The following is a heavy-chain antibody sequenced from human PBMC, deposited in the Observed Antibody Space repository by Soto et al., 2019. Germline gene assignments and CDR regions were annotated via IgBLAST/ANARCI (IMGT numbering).Heavy chain of an antibody. CDR3: ARDYFGPRGFDP. J-gene: IGHJ5*02. CDR2: IYYSGST. D-gene: IGHD3-9*01. Sequence: SETLSLTCTVSGGSISSYYWSWIRQPPGKGLEWIGYIYYSGSTNYNPSLKSRVTISVDTSKNQFSLKLSSVTAADTAVYYCARDYFGPRGFDPWGQGTLVTVSS. CDR1: GGSISSYY. V-gene: IGHV4-59*01.